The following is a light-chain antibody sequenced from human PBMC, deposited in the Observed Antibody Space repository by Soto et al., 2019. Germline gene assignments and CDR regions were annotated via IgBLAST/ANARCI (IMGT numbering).Light chain of an antibody. V-gene: IGKV3-11*01. J-gene: IGKJ4*01. Sequence: EIVLTQSPATLSLSPGERATLSCRASQSVSYDLAWYQQKPGQAPRLLIYGASNRATGIPDRFSGGGSGTDFTLTISRLEPEDFAVYYCQQFSSYPLTFGGGTKVDIK. CDR1: QSVSYD. CDR3: QQFSSYPLT. CDR2: GAS.